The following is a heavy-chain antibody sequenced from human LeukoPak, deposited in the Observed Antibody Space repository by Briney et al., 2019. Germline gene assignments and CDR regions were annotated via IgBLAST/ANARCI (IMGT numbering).Heavy chain of an antibody. Sequence: MTGGSLRLSCAASGFTFSDYYMSWIRQAPGKGLEWVSYISSSGNTIYYTDSVKGRFTISRDNAKNSLYLQMNSLRAGDTAVYYCARGMKVRNYYYYYYYMDVWGKGTTVTVSS. J-gene: IGHJ6*03. D-gene: IGHD2-2*01. CDR2: ISSSGNTI. CDR3: ARGMKVRNYYYYYYYMDV. CDR1: GFTFSDYY. V-gene: IGHV3-11*01.